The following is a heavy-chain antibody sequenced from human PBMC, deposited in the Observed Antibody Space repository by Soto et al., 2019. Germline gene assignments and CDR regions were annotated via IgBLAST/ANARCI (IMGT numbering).Heavy chain of an antibody. V-gene: IGHV5-51*01. D-gene: IGHD3-22*01. J-gene: IGHJ4*02. CDR1: GYSFTNYW. CDR2: IYPGDSDT. CDR3: ARHRYYYDSSGYSEY. Sequence: EVQLVQSGVEVKKPGESLKISCKGSGYSFTNYWIGWVRQRPGKGLEWMGIIYPGDSDTRYSPSFQGQVTISADKSISTAYLQWSSLKASDTAMYYCARHRYYYDSSGYSEYWGQGTLVTVSS.